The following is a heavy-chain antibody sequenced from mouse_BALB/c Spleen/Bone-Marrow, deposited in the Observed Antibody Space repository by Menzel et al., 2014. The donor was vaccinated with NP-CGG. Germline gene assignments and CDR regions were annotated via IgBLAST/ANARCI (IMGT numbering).Heavy chain of an antibody. D-gene: IGHD3-1*01. CDR3: TRGLRAWFAY. CDR2: INPSNGGT. Sequence: LQESGAELVKPEASVKLSCKASGYTFTSYYMYWVKQRPGQGLEWIGGINPSNGGTNFNEKFKSKATLTVDKSSSTAYMQLSSLTSEDSAVYYCTRGLRAWFAYWGQGTLVTVSA. CDR1: GYTFTSYY. V-gene: IGHV1S81*02. J-gene: IGHJ3*01.